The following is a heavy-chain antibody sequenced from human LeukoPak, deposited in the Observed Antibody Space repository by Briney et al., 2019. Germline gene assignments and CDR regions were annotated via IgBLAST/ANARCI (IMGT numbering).Heavy chain of an antibody. V-gene: IGHV4-4*07. D-gene: IGHD6-13*01. CDR1: GGSISSYY. CDR3: ARDRSAAAGLGP. J-gene: IGHJ5*02. CDR2: IYTRGST. Sequence: PSETLSLTCTVSGGSISSYYWSCIRQPAGKGLEWIGRIYTRGSTNYNPSRKSRVTMSVDTSKDQFSLKLSSVTAADTAVYYCARDRSAAAGLGPWGQGTLVTVSS.